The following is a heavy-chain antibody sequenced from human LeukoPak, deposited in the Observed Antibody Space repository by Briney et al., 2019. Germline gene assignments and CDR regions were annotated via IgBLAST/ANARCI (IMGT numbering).Heavy chain of an antibody. CDR3: ARQAFYYGSGSYAVDY. J-gene: IGHJ4*02. D-gene: IGHD3-10*01. V-gene: IGHV5-51*01. CDR1: GYSFTSYW. Sequence: GESLKISCKGSGYSFTSYWIGWVRQMPGKGLEWMGIIYPGDSDTRYSPSFQGQVTISADKSISTAYLQWSSLKASDTAMYYCARQAFYYGSGSYAVDYWGQGTLVTVSS. CDR2: IYPGDSDT.